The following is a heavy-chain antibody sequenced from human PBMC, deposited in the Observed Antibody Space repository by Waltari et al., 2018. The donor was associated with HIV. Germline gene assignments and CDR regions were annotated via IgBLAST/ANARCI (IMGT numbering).Heavy chain of an antibody. Sequence: EVQLVQSGAEVKKPGVSLKISCKGSGYSFTSYWIGWVRQMPGKGLEWMGIIYPGDFDTRYSPSFQGQVTISADKSISTAYLQWSSLKASDTAMYYCARHLQYSSGWQNWFDPWGQGTLVTVSS. V-gene: IGHV5-51*01. J-gene: IGHJ5*02. CDR1: GYSFTSYW. CDR3: ARHLQYSSGWQNWFDP. D-gene: IGHD6-19*01. CDR2: IYPGDFDT.